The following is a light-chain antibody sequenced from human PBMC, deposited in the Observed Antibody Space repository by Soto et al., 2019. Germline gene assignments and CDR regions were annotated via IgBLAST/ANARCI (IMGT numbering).Light chain of an antibody. CDR2: GAS. V-gene: IGKV3-15*01. J-gene: IGKJ1*01. Sequence: ETTLTQSPATLSASPGERVTLSCRATQSVTYNLAWYQQKPGQAPRLLIYGASTRPTGIPARFSGRGSGTEFTLTITRLQSEDFAVYYCQQYNDWLWTFGQGTKV. CDR1: QSVTYN. CDR3: QQYNDWLWT.